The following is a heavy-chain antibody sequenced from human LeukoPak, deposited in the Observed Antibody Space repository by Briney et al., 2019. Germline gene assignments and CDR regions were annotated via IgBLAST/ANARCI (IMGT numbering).Heavy chain of an antibody. J-gene: IGHJ4*02. Sequence: ASVKVSCKASGYTFTGYYMHWVRQAPGQGLEWMGWINPNSGGTNYAQKFQGRVTMTRDTSISTAYMELSRLRSDDTAVYYCAVTYSSSWNTFDYWGQGTLVTVSS. V-gene: IGHV1-2*02. CDR1: GYTFTGYY. D-gene: IGHD6-13*01. CDR3: AVTYSSSWNTFDY. CDR2: INPNSGGT.